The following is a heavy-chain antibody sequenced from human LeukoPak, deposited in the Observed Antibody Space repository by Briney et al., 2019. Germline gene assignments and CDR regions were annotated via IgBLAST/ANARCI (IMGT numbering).Heavy chain of an antibody. CDR3: ARDPPVGSGWSQNFFDY. J-gene: IGHJ4*02. CDR1: GFTFDTYA. CDR2: ISYDGGNI. D-gene: IGHD6-19*01. Sequence: PGKSLRLSCAPSGFTFDTYAMHWVRQAQGNGLEWVALISYDGGNIYYADSVKSRFTISRDNYNNMLYLQMHRLRPEDTAVYYCARDPPVGSGWSQNFFDYWGQGTLVTVSS. V-gene: IGHV3-30*04.